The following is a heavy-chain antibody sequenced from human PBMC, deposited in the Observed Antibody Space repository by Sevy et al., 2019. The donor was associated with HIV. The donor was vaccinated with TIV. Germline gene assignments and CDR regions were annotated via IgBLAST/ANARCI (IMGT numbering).Heavy chain of an antibody. CDR2: IHQSGST. V-gene: IGHV4-30-2*01. J-gene: IGHJ4*02. D-gene: IGHD2-21*01. Sequence: SETLSLTCAVSGGSISSGLYSWSWIRQPPGKGLEWIGYIHQSGSTSYTPSLKSRVNISLDRSKNQFSLKMSSVRAADTAVYYCARVNGNSECGYYFDYWGQGTLVTVSS. CDR3: ARVNGNSECGYYFDY. CDR1: GGSISSGLYS.